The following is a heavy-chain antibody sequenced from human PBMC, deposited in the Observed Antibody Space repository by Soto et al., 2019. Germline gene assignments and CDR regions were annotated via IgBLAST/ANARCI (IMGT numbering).Heavy chain of an antibody. CDR2: ISYDGSNK. Sequence: GGSLRLSCAASGFTFSSYAMHWVRQAPGKGLEWVAGISYDGSNKYYADSVKGRFTISRDNSKNTLYLQMNSLRAEDTAVYYCARDIKVIAAAGIHFDYWGQGTLVTVSS. CDR3: ARDIKVIAAAGIHFDY. CDR1: GFTFSSYA. D-gene: IGHD6-13*01. V-gene: IGHV3-30-3*01. J-gene: IGHJ4*02.